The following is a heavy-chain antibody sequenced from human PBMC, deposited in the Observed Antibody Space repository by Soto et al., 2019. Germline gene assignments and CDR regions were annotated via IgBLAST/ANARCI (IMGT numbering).Heavy chain of an antibody. CDR1: GFSFSSYS. CDR2: IGFSDSDI. CDR3: PRNSSVSFDC. D-gene: IGHD4-4*01. Sequence: EGQLVESGGGLVQPGGSLRLSCAASGFSFSSYSMNWVRQAPGKGLEWVSYIGFSDSDIRYADSVKGRFTISRDSAKNSLYLQMSSLRDADTTVYYCPRNSSVSFDCWGQGTLVTVSS. V-gene: IGHV3-48*02. J-gene: IGHJ4*02.